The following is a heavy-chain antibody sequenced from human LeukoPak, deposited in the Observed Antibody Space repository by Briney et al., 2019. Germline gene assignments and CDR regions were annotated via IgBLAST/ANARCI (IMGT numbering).Heavy chain of an antibody. J-gene: IGHJ5*02. CDR3: ARETGNYYDSSGYCLDP. CDR2: ISAYNGNT. CDR1: GYTFTSYG. D-gene: IGHD3-22*01. V-gene: IGHV1-18*01. Sequence: ASVKVSCKASGYTFTSYGISWVRQAPGQGLEWMGWISAYNGNTNYAQKLQGRVTMTTDTSTSTAYMELRSLRSDDTAVYYCARETGNYYDSSGYCLDPWGQGTLVTVSS.